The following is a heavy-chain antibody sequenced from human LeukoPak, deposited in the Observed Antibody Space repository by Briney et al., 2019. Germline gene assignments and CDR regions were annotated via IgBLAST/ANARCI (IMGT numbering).Heavy chain of an antibody. CDR2: IYYSGST. V-gene: IGHV4-39*07. CDR1: GGSISSSSYY. D-gene: IGHD1-26*01. J-gene: IGHJ4*02. CDR3: ARVGGRFNFDY. Sequence: PSETLSLTCTVSGGSISSSSYYWGWIRQPPGKGLEWIGSIYYSGSTYYNPSLKSRVTISVDTSKNQFSLKLSSVTAADTAVYYCARVGGRFNFDYWGQGTLVTVSS.